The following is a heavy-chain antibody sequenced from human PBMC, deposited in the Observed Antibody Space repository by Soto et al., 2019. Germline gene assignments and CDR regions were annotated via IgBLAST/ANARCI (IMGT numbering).Heavy chain of an antibody. CDR1: GGSISSGDYY. CDR2: IYYSGST. D-gene: IGHD3-9*01. CDR3: ARGRDYDILAGYPFYFDL. Sequence: SETLSLTCTVSGGSISSGDYYWSWIRQPPGKGLEWIGYIYYSGSTYYNPSLKSRVTISVDTSKTQFSLKLNSVTAADTAVYYCARGRDYDILAGYPFYFDLWGQGTLVTVSS. V-gene: IGHV4-30-4*02. J-gene: IGHJ4*02.